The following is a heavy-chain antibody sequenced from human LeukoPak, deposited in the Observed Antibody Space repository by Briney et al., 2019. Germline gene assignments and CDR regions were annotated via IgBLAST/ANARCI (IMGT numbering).Heavy chain of an antibody. Sequence: SETLSLTCAVYGGSFSGYYWSWIRQPPGKGLEWIGEINHSGSTNYNPSLKSRVTISVDTSKNQFSLKLSSVTAADTAVYYCATVSSSWYRQVDYWGQGTPVTVSS. CDR3: ATVSSSWYRQVDY. D-gene: IGHD6-13*01. CDR2: INHSGST. CDR1: GGSFSGYY. J-gene: IGHJ4*02. V-gene: IGHV4-34*01.